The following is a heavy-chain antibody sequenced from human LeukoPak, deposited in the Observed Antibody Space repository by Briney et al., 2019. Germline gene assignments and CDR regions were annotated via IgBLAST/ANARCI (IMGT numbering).Heavy chain of an antibody. CDR1: GFTFRSYA. J-gene: IGHJ4*02. CDR2: ISGSGGST. V-gene: IGHV3-23*01. D-gene: IGHD3-3*01. Sequence: PGGSLRLSCAASGFTFRSYAMSWVRQAPGKGLEWVSGISGSGGSTYYADSVKGRFTISRDNFKNTLYLQMNSLRAEDTAVYYCAKLKGVDYDFWGGLIGYWGQGTLVTVSS. CDR3: AKLKGVDYDFWGGLIGY.